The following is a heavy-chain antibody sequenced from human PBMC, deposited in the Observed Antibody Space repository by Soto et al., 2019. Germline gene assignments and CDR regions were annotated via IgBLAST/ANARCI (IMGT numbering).Heavy chain of an antibody. D-gene: IGHD6-13*01. V-gene: IGHV1-69*16. Sequence: SVKVSCKASGGTFSSYTISWLRQAPGQGLEWMGRIIPILGIANYAQKFQGRFSISRDDSKNTLYLQMSSLRAEDTAVYYCARVHSSSYHYFNYWGQGTLVTVSS. J-gene: IGHJ4*02. CDR2: IIPILGIA. CDR1: GGTFSSYT. CDR3: ARVHSSSYHYFNY.